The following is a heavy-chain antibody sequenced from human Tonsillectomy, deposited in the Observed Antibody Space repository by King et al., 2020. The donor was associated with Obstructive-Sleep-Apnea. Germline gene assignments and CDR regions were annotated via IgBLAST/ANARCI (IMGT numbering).Heavy chain of an antibody. CDR2: ISGNSGNI. CDR3: AKDMGFDTGGGFDY. V-gene: IGHV3-9*01. CDR1: GFNLDDYA. D-gene: IGHD1-26*01. Sequence: VQLVESGGGLVQPGRSLRLSCAASGFNLDDYAMHWVRQVPGKGLEWVSVISGNSGNIVYADSVKGRFTITRDNAKNSLYPQMNSRRAEDTALYYCAKDMGFDTGGGFDYWGQGALVTVFS. J-gene: IGHJ4*02.